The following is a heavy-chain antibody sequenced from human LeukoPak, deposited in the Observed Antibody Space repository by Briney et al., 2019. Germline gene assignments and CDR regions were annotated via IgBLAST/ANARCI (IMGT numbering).Heavy chain of an antibody. CDR3: ASRYYVDF. Sequence: GGSLRLSCAASGFTFSTYWMHWVRQGPGKGLVLVSRISSDGSSATYADSVKGRFTISRDNAKNTLYLQMNSLRAEDTAVYYCASRYYVDFWGQGTLVTVSS. CDR1: GFTFSTYW. D-gene: IGHD3-10*01. CDR2: ISSDGSSA. J-gene: IGHJ4*02. V-gene: IGHV3-74*01.